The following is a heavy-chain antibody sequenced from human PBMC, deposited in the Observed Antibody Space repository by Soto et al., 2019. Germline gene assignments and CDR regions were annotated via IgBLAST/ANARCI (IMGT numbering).Heavy chain of an antibody. Sequence: ASVKVSCKASGYTFTSYDINWVRQATGQGLEWMGWMNPNSGNTGYAQKFQGRVTMTRNTSISTAYMELSSLRSEDTAVYYCARATRGRGYSYALLSYYYGMDVWGQGTTVTVSS. CDR1: GYTFTSYD. V-gene: IGHV1-8*01. D-gene: IGHD5-18*01. J-gene: IGHJ6*02. CDR2: MNPNSGNT. CDR3: ARATRGRGYSYALLSYYYGMDV.